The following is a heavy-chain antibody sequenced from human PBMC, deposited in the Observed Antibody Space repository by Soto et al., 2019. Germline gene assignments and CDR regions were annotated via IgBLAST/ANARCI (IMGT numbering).Heavy chain of an antibody. D-gene: IGHD1-26*01. J-gene: IGHJ6*01. V-gene: IGHV3-72*01. CDR1: GFTFSDHY. Sequence: EVQLVESGGGLVQPGGSLRLSCAASGFTFSDHYMDWVRQAPGKGLEWVARSRNRVNSHTTEYAASVKGRFTISRDESKSSIYLQMNSLKIEATAVYYCTRGLLGGAPSYTFHGMDVWGQGTTVTVSS. CDR2: SRNRVNSHTT. CDR3: TRGLLGGAPSYTFHGMDV.